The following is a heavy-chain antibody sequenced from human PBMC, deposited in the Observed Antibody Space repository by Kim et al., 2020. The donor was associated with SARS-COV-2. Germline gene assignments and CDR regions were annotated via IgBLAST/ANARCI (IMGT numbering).Heavy chain of an antibody. Sequence: SETLSLTCTVSGGSISSSSYYWGWIRQPPGKGLEWIGSIYYSGSTYYNPSLKSRVTISVDTSKNQFSLKLSSVTAADTAVYYCARGEPDSVFGGVMGYKDAFDIWGQGTMVTVSS. CDR3: ARGEPDSVFGGVMGYKDAFDI. V-gene: IGHV4-39*07. J-gene: IGHJ3*02. CDR2: IYYSGST. D-gene: IGHD3-3*01. CDR1: GGSISSSSYY.